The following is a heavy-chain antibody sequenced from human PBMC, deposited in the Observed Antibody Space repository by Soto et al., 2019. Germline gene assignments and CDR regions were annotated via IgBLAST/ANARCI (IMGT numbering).Heavy chain of an antibody. J-gene: IGHJ4*02. Sequence: QLQLQESGPGLVKPSETLSLTCTVSGGSISSSSYYWGWIRQPPGKGLEWIGSIYYSGSTYYNPSLKSRVTISVDTSKNQFSLKLSSVTAADTAVYYCARRDYDFWSGKPQPGDWGQGTLVTVSS. CDR2: IYYSGST. V-gene: IGHV4-39*01. CDR1: GGSISSSSYY. D-gene: IGHD3-3*01. CDR3: ARRDYDFWSGKPQPGD.